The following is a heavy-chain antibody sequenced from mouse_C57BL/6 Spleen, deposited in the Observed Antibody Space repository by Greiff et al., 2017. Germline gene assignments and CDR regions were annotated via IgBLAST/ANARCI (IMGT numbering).Heavy chain of an antibody. D-gene: IGHD2-5*01. CDR2: ISGGGGNT. CDR3: ARHPLSYYSNYEDAMDY. J-gene: IGHJ4*01. CDR1: GFTFSSYT. V-gene: IGHV5-9*01. Sequence: EVKLVESGGGLVKPGGSLKLSCAASGFTFSSYTMSWVRQTPEKRLEWVATISGGGGNTYYPDSVKGRFTISSDNAKNTLYLQIRRLRSEETALYYCARHPLSYYSNYEDAMDYWGQRTSVTVSS.